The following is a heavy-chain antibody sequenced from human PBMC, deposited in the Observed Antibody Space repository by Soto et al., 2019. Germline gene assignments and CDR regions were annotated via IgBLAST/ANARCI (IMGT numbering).Heavy chain of an antibody. CDR3: ARVESYDFWSGYYTTFGMDV. Sequence: GGSLRLSCAASGFTFSSYSMNWVRQAPGKGLEWVSSISSSSYIYYADSVKGRFTISRDNAKNSLYLQMNSLRAEDTAVYYCARVESYDFWSGYYTTFGMDVWGQGTTVTVSS. CDR1: GFTFSSYS. CDR2: ISSSSYI. V-gene: IGHV3-21*01. D-gene: IGHD3-3*01. J-gene: IGHJ6*02.